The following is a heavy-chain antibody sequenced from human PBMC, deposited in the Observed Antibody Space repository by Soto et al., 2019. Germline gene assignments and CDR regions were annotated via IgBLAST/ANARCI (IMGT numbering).Heavy chain of an antibody. CDR2: IIPILGIA. D-gene: IGHD2-2*01. CDR3: ARDGLVLVPTTVNSDYYYYAMDV. Sequence: SVKVSCKASGGTFSTYISWVRQAPGQGLEWMGRIIPILGIANYAQKFQGRVTITADKSTSTAYMELSSLRSDDTAVYYCARDGLVLVPTTVNSDYYYYAMDVWGQGTTVTVSS. V-gene: IGHV1-69*04. CDR1: GGTFSTY. J-gene: IGHJ6*02.